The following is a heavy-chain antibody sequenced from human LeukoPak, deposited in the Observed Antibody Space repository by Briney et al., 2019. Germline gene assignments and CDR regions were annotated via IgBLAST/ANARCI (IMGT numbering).Heavy chain of an antibody. D-gene: IGHD3-22*01. J-gene: IGHJ4*02. V-gene: IGHV3-49*04. Sequence: GGSLRLSCTASGLTFGEYAMSWVRQAPGKGLEWVGVIRSKAYGGTTEYAASVKGRFTISRDDSKSIAYLQTNSLKSEDTAVYHCLYYYDSSGYYLPDHWGQGTLVTVSS. CDR1: GLTFGEYA. CDR3: LYYYDSSGYYLPDH. CDR2: IRSKAYGGTT.